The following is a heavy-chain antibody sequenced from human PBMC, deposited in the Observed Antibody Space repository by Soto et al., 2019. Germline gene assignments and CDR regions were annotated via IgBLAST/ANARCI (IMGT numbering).Heavy chain of an antibody. D-gene: IGHD5-12*01. CDR3: ARSRDGYNRAFDY. J-gene: IGHJ4*02. Sequence: EVQLVESGGGLIQPGGSLRLSCAASGFTVSSNYMSWVRQAPGKGLEWVSVIYSGGSTYYADSVKGRFTISRDNSKNTLHLQMNSLRAEDTAVYYCARSRDGYNRAFDYWGQGTLVTVSS. CDR1: GFTVSSNY. V-gene: IGHV3-53*01. CDR2: IYSGGST.